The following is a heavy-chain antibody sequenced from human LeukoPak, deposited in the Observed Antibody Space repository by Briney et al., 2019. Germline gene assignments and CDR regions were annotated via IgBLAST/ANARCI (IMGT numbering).Heavy chain of an antibody. J-gene: IGHJ4*02. D-gene: IGHD6-13*01. CDR1: GFTFDDYA. CDR2: ISWNSGSI. Sequence: GGSLRLSCAASGFTFDDYAMHWVRQAPGKGLEWVSGISWNSGSIGYADSVKGRFTISRDNAKNSLYLQMDSLRAEDTAVYYCARAGVGYSSSWYLDYWGQGTLVTVSS. CDR3: ARAGVGYSSSWYLDY. V-gene: IGHV3-9*01.